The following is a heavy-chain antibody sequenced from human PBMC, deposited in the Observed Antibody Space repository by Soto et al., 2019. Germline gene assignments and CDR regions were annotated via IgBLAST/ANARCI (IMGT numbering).Heavy chain of an antibody. CDR3: ARGGSMGVDY. Sequence: AGSLRVSCAASGFTFSSYGMHWVRQAPGKGLVWVSRIYFDGITTNYADSVKGRLTVSRDNAKNTVYLHVNNLRDKDTPVYYFARGGSMGVDYWGQGTVDTVTS. J-gene: IGHJ4*02. CDR2: IYFDGITT. CDR1: GFTFSSYG. D-gene: IGHD1-26*01. V-gene: IGHV3-74*01.